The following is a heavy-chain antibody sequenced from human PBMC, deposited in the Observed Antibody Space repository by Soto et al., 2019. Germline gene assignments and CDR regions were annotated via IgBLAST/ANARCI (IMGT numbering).Heavy chain of an antibody. J-gene: IGHJ4*02. D-gene: IGHD3-10*01. CDR2: IWYDGINK. CDR3: ARDPYHYGSGSYYFDY. CDR1: GFTFSSNG. V-gene: IGHV3-33*01. Sequence: QVQLVESGGGVVQPGRSLRLSCTASGFTFSSNGMHWVRQAPGKGLEWVAFIWYDGINKYYADSVKGRFIISRDNSENTVYLQMNSLRAENTAVYYCARDPYHYGSGSYYFDYWGQGTLVTVS.